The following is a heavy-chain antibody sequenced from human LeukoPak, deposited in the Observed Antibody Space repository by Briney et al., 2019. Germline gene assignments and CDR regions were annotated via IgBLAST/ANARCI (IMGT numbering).Heavy chain of an antibody. CDR2: INHSGST. CDR3: ARGFN. J-gene: IGHJ4*02. CDR1: GGSFSGYY. Sequence: PSETLSLTCAVYGGSFSGYYWSWIRQPPGKGLEWIGEINHSGSTNYNPSLKSRVTISVDTSKNQFSLKLSSVTAADTAVYCCARGFNWGQGTLVTVSS. V-gene: IGHV4-34*01.